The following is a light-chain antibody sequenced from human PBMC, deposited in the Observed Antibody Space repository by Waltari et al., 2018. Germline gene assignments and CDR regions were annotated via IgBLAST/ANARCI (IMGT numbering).Light chain of an antibody. CDR1: QDVSRY. Sequence: EVVLTQSPATLSLSPGERATLSCRASQDVSRYLAWYQQKPGQAPRLLIYDTSTRATGIPARCSGSGSGTDFTLTISSLEPEDSAVYYCQQRRNWPPLSFGGGTKVEIK. V-gene: IGKV3-11*01. CDR2: DTS. CDR3: QQRRNWPPLS. J-gene: IGKJ4*01.